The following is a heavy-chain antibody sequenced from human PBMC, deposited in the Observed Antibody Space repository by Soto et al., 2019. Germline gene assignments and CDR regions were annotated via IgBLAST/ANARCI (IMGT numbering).Heavy chain of an antibody. CDR2: ISGSGGST. J-gene: IGHJ4*02. D-gene: IGHD3-22*01. CDR3: AKHFYDTGGYLDY. Sequence: EVQLLESGGGLVQPGGSLRLSCAVSGFTFSSYAMSWVRQAPGKGLEWVSGISGSGGSTYYADSVKGRFTISRDNSKTTLYLQMNSLRAEDTAVYYCAKHFYDTGGYLDYWGQGTLVTVSS. CDR1: GFTFSSYA. V-gene: IGHV3-23*01.